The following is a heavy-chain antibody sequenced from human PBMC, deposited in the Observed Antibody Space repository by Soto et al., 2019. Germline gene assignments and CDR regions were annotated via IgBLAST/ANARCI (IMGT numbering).Heavy chain of an antibody. CDR3: AVGPRMWLAGGGY. D-gene: IGHD6-19*01. V-gene: IGHV4-34*01. Sequence: QALLEQWGAGLLKPSETLSLTCAVYGGSFSGYYWTWIRQPPGRGLEWLGEINHSGITDYNTSLMSRVAISIDTSKNQISPKLNSVTAADTAVYYCAVGPRMWLAGGGYWGQGTLVTVSS. CDR1: GGSFSGYY. J-gene: IGHJ4*02. CDR2: INHSGIT.